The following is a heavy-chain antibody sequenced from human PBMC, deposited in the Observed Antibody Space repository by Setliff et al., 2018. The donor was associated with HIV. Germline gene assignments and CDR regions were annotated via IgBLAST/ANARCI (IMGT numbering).Heavy chain of an antibody. D-gene: IGHD3-22*01. CDR2: AYTGGST. Sequence: SETLSLTCTVSGGSVSNYYWTWIRQSAGKGLEWIGRAYTGGSTNYNPSLKSRVSMSVDTSKNQFSLKLSSVTAADTAVYYCARDRLTYYFDYWGQGILVTVSS. V-gene: IGHV4-4*07. CDR3: ARDRLTYYFDY. J-gene: IGHJ4*02. CDR1: GGSVSNYY.